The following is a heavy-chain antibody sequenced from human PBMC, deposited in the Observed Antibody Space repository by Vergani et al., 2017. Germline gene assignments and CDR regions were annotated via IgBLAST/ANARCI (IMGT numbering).Heavy chain of an antibody. CDR3: TTGDIVVVPAALKYYFDY. CDR1: GFTFSNAW. D-gene: IGHD2-2*01. V-gene: IGHV3-15*01. Sequence: EVQLLESGGGLVQPGGSLRLSCAASGFTFSNAWMSWVRQAPGKGLEWVGRINSKTDGGTADYAAPVKGRFTISRDDSKNTLYLQMTGLKTEDTAVYYCTTGDIVVVPAALKYYFDYWGQGTLVTVSS. J-gene: IGHJ4*02. CDR2: INSKTDGGTA.